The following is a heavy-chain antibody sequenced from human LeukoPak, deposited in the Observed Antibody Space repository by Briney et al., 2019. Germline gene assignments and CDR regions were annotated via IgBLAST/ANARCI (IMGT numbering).Heavy chain of an antibody. CDR1: GFTFSTFN. Sequence: GGSLRLSCAASGFTFSTFNMHWVRQAPGKGLEWVADFSSGGRSTFYAENVQGRFTLSRDNSKHTLSLQMNSLRAEDTAVYYCAKCYYYHSGSFDYWGEETLVTASS. J-gene: IGHJ4*02. V-gene: IGHV3-NL1*01. CDR3: AKCYYYHSGSFDY. D-gene: IGHD3-10*01. CDR2: FSSGGRST.